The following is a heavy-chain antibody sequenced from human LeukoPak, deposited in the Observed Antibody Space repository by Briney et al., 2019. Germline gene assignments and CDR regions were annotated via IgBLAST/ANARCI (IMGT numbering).Heavy chain of an antibody. CDR2: INSDGSST. J-gene: IGHJ4*02. Sequence: TGGSLRLSCAASGFTFSSYWMHWVRQAPGKGLVWVSRINSDGSSTSYADSVKGRFTISRDNAKNTLYLQMDSLRAEDTAMYYCARGTGSYYSLGYWGKGTLVTVSS. V-gene: IGHV3-74*01. CDR1: GFTFSSYW. D-gene: IGHD1-26*01. CDR3: ARGTGSYYSLGY.